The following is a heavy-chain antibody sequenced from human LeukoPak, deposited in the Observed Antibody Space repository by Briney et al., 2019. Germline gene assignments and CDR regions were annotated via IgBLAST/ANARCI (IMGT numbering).Heavy chain of an antibody. CDR2: ISHSSDYI. CDR3: ARGPTVSIGDCSSSSCQADY. Sequence: GGSLRLSCTASGFTFSNYWMNWVRQAPGKGLEWVSSISHSSDYIYYADSVKGRFTISRDNAKNSLYLQMNNLRAEDTAVYYCARGPTVSIGDCSSSSCQADYWGQGTLVTVSS. D-gene: IGHD2-2*01. CDR1: GFTFSNYW. J-gene: IGHJ4*02. V-gene: IGHV3-21*01.